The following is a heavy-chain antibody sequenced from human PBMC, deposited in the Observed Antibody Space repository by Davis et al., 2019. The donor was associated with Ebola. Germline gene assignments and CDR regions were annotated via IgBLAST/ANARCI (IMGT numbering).Heavy chain of an antibody. J-gene: IGHJ5*02. CDR2: INSHNGNT. D-gene: IGHD4-11*01. V-gene: IGHV1-18*01. CDR1: GYTFRSYG. Sequence: AASVKVSCKASGYTFRSYGISWVRQAPGQGLEWMGWINSHNGNTNYAQKLQGRVTMTTDTSTSTAYMELRSLRSDDTAVYYCARAQFQDYSNYAQVRFDPWGQGTLVTVS. CDR3: ARAQFQDYSNYAQVRFDP.